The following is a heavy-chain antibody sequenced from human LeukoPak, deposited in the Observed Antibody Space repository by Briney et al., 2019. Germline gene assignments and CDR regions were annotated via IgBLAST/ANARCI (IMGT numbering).Heavy chain of an antibody. J-gene: IGHJ4*02. D-gene: IGHD2-2*01. Sequence: GGALRLSFAASGFTFSGYAMSWVRQAPGKGLKLVSALCGSGGSTYYADSVKGRFTISRDNSKNTLYLQMNSLRAEDTAVYYCAKDPLWVVVVPAAPDFDYWGQGTLVTVSS. CDR2: LCGSGGST. CDR1: GFTFSGYA. CDR3: AKDPLWVVVVPAAPDFDY. V-gene: IGHV3-23*01.